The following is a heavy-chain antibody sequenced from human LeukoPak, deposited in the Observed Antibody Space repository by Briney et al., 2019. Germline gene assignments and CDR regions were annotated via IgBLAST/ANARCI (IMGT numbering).Heavy chain of an antibody. D-gene: IGHD1-1*01. CDR3: ARDPLSNKLERLGYFDY. Sequence: TSETLSLTCTVSGGSISSSSYYWGWIRQPPGKGLEWIGSIYYSGSTYYNPSLKSRVTISVDTSKNQFSLKLSSVTAADTAVYYCARDPLSNKLERLGYFDYWGQGTLVTVSS. V-gene: IGHV4-39*07. J-gene: IGHJ4*02. CDR1: GGSISSSSYY. CDR2: IYYSGST.